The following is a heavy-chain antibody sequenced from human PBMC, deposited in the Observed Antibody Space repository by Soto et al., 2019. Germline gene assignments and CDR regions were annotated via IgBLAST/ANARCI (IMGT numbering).Heavy chain of an antibody. V-gene: IGHV5-10-1*01. CDR3: ARSSFYYDSSGYYSQGVFYYYYGMDV. Sequence: GESLKISCKGSGYSFTSYWISWVRQMPGKGLEWMGRIDASDSYTNYSPSFQGHVTISADKSISTAYLQWSSLKASDTAMYYCARSSFYYDSSGYYSQGVFYYYYGMDVWGGGTTVTVS. CDR1: GYSFTSYW. CDR2: IDASDSYT. J-gene: IGHJ6*02. D-gene: IGHD3-22*01.